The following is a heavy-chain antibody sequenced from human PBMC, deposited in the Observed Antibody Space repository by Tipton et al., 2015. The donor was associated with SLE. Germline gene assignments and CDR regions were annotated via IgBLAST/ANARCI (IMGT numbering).Heavy chain of an antibody. CDR1: GFTVSNNY. D-gene: IGHD6-25*01. CDR3: ARGGQRLAFDY. J-gene: IGHJ4*02. CDR2: IYSGGTT. Sequence: SLRLSCAASGFTVSNNYMSWVRQAPGKGLEWVSVIYSGGTTYYADSVKGRFTISRDNSKNTLYLQMNSLRAEDTAVYYCARGGQRLAFDYWGQGTLVTVSS. V-gene: IGHV3-66*02.